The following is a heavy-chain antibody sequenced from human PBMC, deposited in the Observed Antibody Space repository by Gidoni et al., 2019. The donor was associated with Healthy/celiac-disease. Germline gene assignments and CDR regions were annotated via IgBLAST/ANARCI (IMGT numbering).Heavy chain of an antibody. CDR3: AKVGDFWSGYEYYYYYGMDV. CDR1: RSTFSSSP. V-gene: IGHV3-23*04. Sequence: EVQPVESGGGLVQPGGSLNLSFPSSRSTFSSSPITWVRQEPGKGLGWVSAISWSGVSTYYADSVKCRFTSSRDNSKNTLYLQMNSLRDEDTAVYYCAKVGDFWSGYEYYYYYGMDVWGQGTTGTVSS. CDR2: ISWSGVST. J-gene: IGHJ6*02. D-gene: IGHD3-3*01.